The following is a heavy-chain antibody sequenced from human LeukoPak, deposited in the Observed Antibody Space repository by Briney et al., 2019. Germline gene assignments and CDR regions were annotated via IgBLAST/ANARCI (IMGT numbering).Heavy chain of an antibody. Sequence: SETLSLTCTVSGGSISSYYWSWIRQPAGKGLEWIGRIYTSGSTNYNPSLKSRVTMSVDTSKNHFSLRLTSVTAADTAVYYCARDQRGYSYGYVFDVWGQGTMVSVSS. D-gene: IGHD5-18*01. CDR1: GGSISSYY. J-gene: IGHJ3*01. CDR2: IYTSGST. CDR3: ARDQRGYSYGYVFDV. V-gene: IGHV4-4*07.